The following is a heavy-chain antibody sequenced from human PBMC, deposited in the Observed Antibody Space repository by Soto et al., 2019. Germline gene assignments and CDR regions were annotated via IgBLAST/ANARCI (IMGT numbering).Heavy chain of an antibody. V-gene: IGHV3-74*01. CDR2: INSDGSST. CDR3: ARGSPLHYGMDV. Sequence: EVQLVESGGGLVQPGGSLRLSCAASGFTFSSYWMHWVRQAPGKGLEWVSRINSDGSSTSYADSVKGRFTISRDNAKNTLYLQMNSLRAEDTAVYYCARGSPLHYGMDVWGQGTTVTVSS. J-gene: IGHJ6*02. CDR1: GFTFSSYW.